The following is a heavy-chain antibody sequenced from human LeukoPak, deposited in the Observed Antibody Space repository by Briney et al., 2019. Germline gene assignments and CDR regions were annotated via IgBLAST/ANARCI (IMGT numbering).Heavy chain of an antibody. Sequence: ASVKVSCKTSGYPFRNYDINWVRQATGQGLEWMGWINPHSGNTGYAQKFQGRVTITRNTSISTAYMELSSLRSEDTAVYYCARGGQQLVLWYYYYYMDVWGKGTTVTVSS. D-gene: IGHD6-13*01. CDR3: ARGGQQLVLWYYYYYMDV. CDR2: INPHSGNT. V-gene: IGHV1-8*01. CDR1: GYPFRNYD. J-gene: IGHJ6*03.